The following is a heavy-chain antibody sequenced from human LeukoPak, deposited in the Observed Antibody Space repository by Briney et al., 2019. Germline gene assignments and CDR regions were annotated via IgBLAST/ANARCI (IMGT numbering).Heavy chain of an antibody. J-gene: IGHJ4*02. CDR3: TSGLYYDSWSDLFDY. CDR1: GFTFGDYA. V-gene: IGHV3-49*04. D-gene: IGHD3-3*01. Sequence: GRSLRLSCTASGFTFGDYAMSWVRQAPGKGPEGVGFIRRKANGGTTEYAASVKGRFTISRDDSKSIAYLRMNSLKTEDTAVYYCTSGLYYDSWSDLFDYWGQGTLVTVSS. CDR2: IRRKANGGTT.